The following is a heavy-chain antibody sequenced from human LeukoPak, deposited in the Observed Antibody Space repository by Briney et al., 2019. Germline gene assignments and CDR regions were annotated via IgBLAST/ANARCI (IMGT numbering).Heavy chain of an antibody. J-gene: IGHJ5*02. CDR2: IGISSNKI. CDR3: ARDRGYGGHPSWFDP. CDR1: GFTLRSYT. D-gene: IGHD5-12*01. Sequence: GGSLRLSCAASGFTLRSYTMNWVRQAPGKGLEWVSSIGISSNKIYYADSVKGRFIISRDNAKNSVYLQMNSLRAEDTAVYYCARDRGYGGHPSWFDPWGQGTQVTVSS. V-gene: IGHV3-21*01.